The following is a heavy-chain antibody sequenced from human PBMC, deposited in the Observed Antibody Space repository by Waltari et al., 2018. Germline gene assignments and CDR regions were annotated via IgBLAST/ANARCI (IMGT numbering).Heavy chain of an antibody. D-gene: IGHD2-15*01. CDR1: GGSISSSSYY. CDR3: ARDWVVVAATNAFDI. V-gene: IGHV4-39*07. J-gene: IGHJ3*02. CDR2: IYYSGST. Sequence: QLQLQESGPGLVKPSETLSLTCTVSGGSISSSSYYWGWIRAPPGKGLEWIGSIYYSGSTYYNPSLKSRVTISVDTSKNQFSLKLSSVTAADTAVYYCARDWVVVAATNAFDIWGQGTMVTVSS.